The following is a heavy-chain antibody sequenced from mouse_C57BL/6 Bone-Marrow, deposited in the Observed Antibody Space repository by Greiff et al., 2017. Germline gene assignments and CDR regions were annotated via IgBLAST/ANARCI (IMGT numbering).Heavy chain of an antibody. CDR3: AREEITTVVADWYFDV. J-gene: IGHJ1*03. D-gene: IGHD1-1*01. CDR1: GYTFTGYW. Sequence: VQLQQSGAELMKPGASVKLSCKATGYTFTGYWIEWVKQRPGHGLEWIGEILPGSGSTNYNEKFKGKATFTADTSSNTAYMQLSSLTTEDSAIYYCAREEITTVVADWYFDVWGTGTTVTVSS. CDR2: ILPGSGST. V-gene: IGHV1-9*01.